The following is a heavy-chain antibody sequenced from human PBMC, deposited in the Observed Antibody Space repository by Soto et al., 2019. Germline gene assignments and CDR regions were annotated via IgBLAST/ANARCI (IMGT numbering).Heavy chain of an antibody. V-gene: IGHV3-11*01. D-gene: IGHD6-6*01. CDR2: ISSSGSTI. CDR1: GFAFSDYY. J-gene: IGHJ2*01. Sequence: QVQLVESGGGLVKPGGSLRLSCAASGFAFSDYYMSWIRQAPGKGLEWVSYISSSGSTIYYADSVKGRFTISRDNAQNSLYLQMNSLRAEDTAVYYCATRQSIAARRGWYFDLWGRGTLVTVSS. CDR3: ATRQSIAARRGWYFDL.